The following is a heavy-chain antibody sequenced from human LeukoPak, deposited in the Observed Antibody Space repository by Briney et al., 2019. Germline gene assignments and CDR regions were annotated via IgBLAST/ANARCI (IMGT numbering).Heavy chain of an antibody. V-gene: IGHV3-21*01. CDR3: AGVLGELSLGAIHY. CDR1: GITFSSYS. D-gene: IGHD3-16*02. J-gene: IGHJ4*02. CDR2: ISSSSSYI. Sequence: GGSLRLSCAASGITFSSYSMNWVRQAPGKGLEWVSSISSSSSYIYYADSVKGRFTISRDNAKNSLYLQMNSLRAEDTAVYYCAGVLGELSLGAIHYWGQGTLVTVSS.